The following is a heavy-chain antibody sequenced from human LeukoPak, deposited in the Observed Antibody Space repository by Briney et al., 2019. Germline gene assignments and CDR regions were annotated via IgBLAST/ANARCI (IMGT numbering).Heavy chain of an antibody. Sequence: PSETLSLTCAVYGGSFSGYYWSWIRQPPVKGLEWIGEINHSGSTNYNPSLKSRVTISVDTSKNQFSLKLSSVTAADTAVYYCARLSAFASNYYYYYMDVWGRGTTVTISS. V-gene: IGHV4-34*01. CDR3: ARLSAFASNYYYYYMDV. CDR1: GGSFSGYY. J-gene: IGHJ6*03. CDR2: INHSGST. D-gene: IGHD2/OR15-2a*01.